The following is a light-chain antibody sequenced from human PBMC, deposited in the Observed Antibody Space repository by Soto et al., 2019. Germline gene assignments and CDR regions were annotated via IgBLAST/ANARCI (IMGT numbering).Light chain of an antibody. CDR1: QSVSSN. CDR3: QQYKNWLSLT. J-gene: IGKJ4*01. Sequence: EIVMTQSPATLSVSPGERATLSCRASQSVSSNLAWYQQKPGQAPRFLIYGASTRATGIPARFSGSGSGTEFTLTISSLQSEDFAVYYCQQYKNWLSLTFGGGTKVDIK. V-gene: IGKV3-15*01. CDR2: GAS.